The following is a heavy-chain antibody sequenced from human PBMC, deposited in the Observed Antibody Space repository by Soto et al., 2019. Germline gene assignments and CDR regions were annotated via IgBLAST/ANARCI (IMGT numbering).Heavy chain of an antibody. Sequence: GGSLRLSCAASGFTFSDYGIDWIRQAPGKGLEWVAVISHEGGTKYYADSVRGRFTVSRDNSKNTFYLQMDSLRPEDTAVYFYANEGSPKLSQCNDYWGQGTLVTVSS. CDR1: GFTFSDYG. V-gene: IGHV3-30*18. CDR2: ISHEGGTK. J-gene: IGHJ4*02. D-gene: IGHD2-8*01. CDR3: ANEGSPKLSQCNDY.